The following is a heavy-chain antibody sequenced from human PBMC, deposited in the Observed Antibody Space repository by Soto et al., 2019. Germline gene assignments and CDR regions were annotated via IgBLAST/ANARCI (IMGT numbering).Heavy chain of an antibody. J-gene: IGHJ6*02. CDR3: ARVPSSVTTGPYYYCYGMDV. CDR1: GGTFSSYA. V-gene: IGHV1-69*12. D-gene: IGHD4-4*01. Sequence: QVQLVQSGAEVKKPGSSVKVSCKASGGTFSSYAISWVRQAPGQGLEWMGGIIPIFGTANYAQKFQGRVTITADESTSTAYMELSSLRSEDTAVYYCARVPSSVTTGPYYYCYGMDVWGQGTTVTVSS. CDR2: IIPIFGTA.